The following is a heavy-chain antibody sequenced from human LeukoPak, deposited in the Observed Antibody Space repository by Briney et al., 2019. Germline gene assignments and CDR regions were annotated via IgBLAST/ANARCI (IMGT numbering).Heavy chain of an antibody. CDR3: ARGHMVQGVIN. CDR1: GCTFIGYY. Sequence: ASVKVSCKASGCTFIGYYMHWVRQAPGQGLEWMGWVNPNSGGTNYAQKFQGRVTMTRDTSISTAYMELSRLRSDDTAVYYCARGHMVQGVINWGQGTLVTVSS. J-gene: IGHJ4*02. D-gene: IGHD3-10*01. V-gene: IGHV1-2*02. CDR2: VNPNSGGT.